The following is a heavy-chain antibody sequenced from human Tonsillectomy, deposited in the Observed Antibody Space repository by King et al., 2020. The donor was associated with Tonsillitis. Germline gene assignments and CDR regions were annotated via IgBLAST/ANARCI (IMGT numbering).Heavy chain of an antibody. CDR1: GFTFGSYG. V-gene: IGHV3-33*05. D-gene: IGHD7-27*01. CDR3: ARERLYNVGWGRHR. Sequence: VQLVESGGGVVQPGRSLRLSCETSGFTFGSYGMHWVRQAPGKGLEWVATISFDGTNTHHADSVKGRFTISRDKSKNTLYLKMNSLRAEDTAVFYCARERLYNVGWGRHRWGQGTRVTVSS. CDR2: ISFDGTNT. J-gene: IGHJ4*02.